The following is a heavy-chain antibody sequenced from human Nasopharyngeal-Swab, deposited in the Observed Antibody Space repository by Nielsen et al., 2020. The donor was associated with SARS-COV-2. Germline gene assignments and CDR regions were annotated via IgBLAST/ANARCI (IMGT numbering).Heavy chain of an antibody. CDR2: ISYDGSNK. D-gene: IGHD7-27*01. V-gene: IGHV3-30*04. Sequence: GESLKISCAASGFTFSSYAMHWVRQAPGRGLEWVAVISYDGSNKCYADSVKGRFTISRDNSKNTLYLQMNSLRAEDTAVYYCARALWGSYYYGMDVWGQGTTVTVSS. CDR1: GFTFSSYA. CDR3: ARALWGSYYYGMDV. J-gene: IGHJ6*02.